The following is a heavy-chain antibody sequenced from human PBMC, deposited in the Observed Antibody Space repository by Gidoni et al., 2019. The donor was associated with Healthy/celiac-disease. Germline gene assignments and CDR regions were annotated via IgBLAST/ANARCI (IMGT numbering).Heavy chain of an antibody. J-gene: IGHJ4*02. CDR1: GFTFSSYA. CDR2: ISYDGSNK. D-gene: IGHD6-6*01. Sequence: QVQLVESGGGVVQPGRSLRLSCAASGFTFSSYAIHWVRQAPGKGLEWVAVISYDGSNKYYADSVKGRFTISRDKSKNTLYLQMNSLRAEDTAVYYCARSYSSSFDYWGQGTLVTVSS. CDR3: ARSYSSSFDY. V-gene: IGHV3-30-3*01.